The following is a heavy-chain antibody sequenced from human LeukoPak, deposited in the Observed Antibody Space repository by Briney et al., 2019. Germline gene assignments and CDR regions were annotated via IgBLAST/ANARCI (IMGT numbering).Heavy chain of an antibody. Sequence: SETLSLTCTVSGGSISNYYWSWIRQPPGKGLEWIGYFYYGGTPDYNPSLKSRVTMSVDTSKNQFSLKLSSVTAADTAVYYCARDGYYYGSGSPHFDYWGQGTLVTVSS. D-gene: IGHD3-10*01. J-gene: IGHJ4*02. CDR3: ARDGYYYGSGSPHFDY. CDR1: GGSISNYY. V-gene: IGHV4-59*12. CDR2: FYYGGTP.